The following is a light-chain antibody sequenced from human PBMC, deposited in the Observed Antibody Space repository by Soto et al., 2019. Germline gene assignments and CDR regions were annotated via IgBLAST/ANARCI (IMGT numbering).Light chain of an antibody. CDR1: QSVSNNY. CDR2: GAS. V-gene: IGKV3-20*01. Sequence: EIVMTQSPATLSVSPGEIATLSFSASQSVSNNYLAWYQQKPGQVPRLLIYGASNRATGIPDRFSGSGSGTDFTLTISRLEPEDFAVYYCQQYGSSGTFGQGTKVDIK. J-gene: IGKJ1*01. CDR3: QQYGSSGT.